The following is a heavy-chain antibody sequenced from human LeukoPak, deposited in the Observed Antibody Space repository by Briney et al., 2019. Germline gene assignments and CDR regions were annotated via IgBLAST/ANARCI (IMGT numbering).Heavy chain of an antibody. D-gene: IGHD7-27*01. CDR3: ARGSGWGGAN. V-gene: IGHV3-7*01. CDR2: IKPDGSEK. Sequence: GGSLRLSCAATGFTFSSYWMSWSRQAPGKGLEWVASIKPDGSEKYYVDSLKGRFTISRDSAKNSVYLQMNSLRAEDTAAYYCARGSGWGGANWGQGTLVTVSS. J-gene: IGHJ4*01. CDR1: GFTFSSYW.